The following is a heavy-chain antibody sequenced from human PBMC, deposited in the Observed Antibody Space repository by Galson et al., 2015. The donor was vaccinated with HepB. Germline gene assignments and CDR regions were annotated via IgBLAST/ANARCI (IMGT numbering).Heavy chain of an antibody. V-gene: IGHV3-30*18. CDR2: ISYDGSNK. D-gene: IGHD2-2*02. J-gene: IGHJ1*01. Sequence: SLRLSCAASGFTFSSYGMHWVRQAPGKGLEWVAVISYDGSNKYYADSVKGRFTISRDNSKNTLYLQMNSLRAEDTAVYYCAKDARYGVVVPAAIGWYFQHWGQGTLVTVSS. CDR1: GFTFSSYG. CDR3: AKDARYGVVVPAAIGWYFQH.